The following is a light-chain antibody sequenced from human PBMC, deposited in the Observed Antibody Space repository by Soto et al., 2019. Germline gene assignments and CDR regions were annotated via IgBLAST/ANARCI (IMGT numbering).Light chain of an antibody. CDR2: GAS. CDR3: QQYNNWPPRYT. CDR1: QSVSNK. Sequence: EIVMTQSPATLSVFPGERATLYCRASQSVSNKLAWYQQKPGQAPRLLIYGASTRATGIPARFSGSGSGTEFTLTISSLQSEDFAVYYCQQYNNWPPRYTFGQGTKLEI. V-gene: IGKV3-15*01. J-gene: IGKJ2*01.